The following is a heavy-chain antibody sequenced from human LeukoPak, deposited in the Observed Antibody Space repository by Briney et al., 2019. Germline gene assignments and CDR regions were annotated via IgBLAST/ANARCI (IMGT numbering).Heavy chain of an antibody. J-gene: IGHJ4*02. V-gene: IGHV4-59*01. CDR1: GGSISGYY. CDR2: IYYGGST. D-gene: IGHD3-22*01. CDR3: ARVDRTIRGSSGYYLWYFDY. Sequence: PSETLSLTCTVSGGSISGYYWSWIRQPPGKGLEWIGYIYYGGSTNYNPSLKSRVTISVDTSKNQFSLKLSSVTAADTAVYYCARVDRTIRGSSGYYLWYFDYWGQGTLVTVSS.